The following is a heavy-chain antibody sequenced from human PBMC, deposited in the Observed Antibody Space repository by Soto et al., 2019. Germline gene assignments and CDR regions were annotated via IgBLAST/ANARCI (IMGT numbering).Heavy chain of an antibody. Sequence: HVQLQESGPGLVKPSEPLSLTCSVSAGSISRYYWGWVRQSPGEGLEWLAHISYTVDASYNPSLKCRFTISLDPSKNQIALSLMSVTAADTAVYYCVGSLMSRAMESFDYWGQGTLVTVTA. CDR3: VGSLMSRAMESFDY. V-gene: IGHV4-59*01. J-gene: IGHJ4*02. CDR1: AGSISRYY. CDR2: ISYTVDA. D-gene: IGHD5-18*01.